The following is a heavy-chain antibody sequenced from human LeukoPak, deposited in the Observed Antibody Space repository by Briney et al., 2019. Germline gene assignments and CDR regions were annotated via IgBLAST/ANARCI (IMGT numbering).Heavy chain of an antibody. CDR1: GYTFTSYY. CDR3: ARDPRTDARSSSWLYFDY. J-gene: IGHJ4*02. CDR2: INPSGGST. D-gene: IGHD6-13*01. V-gene: IGHV1-46*01. Sequence: ASVKVSCKASGYTFTSYYMHWVRQAPGLGLEWMGIINPSGGSTSYAQKFQDRVTMTRDTSTSTVYMELSSLRSEDTAVYYCARDPRTDARSSSWLYFDYWGQXTLVTVSS.